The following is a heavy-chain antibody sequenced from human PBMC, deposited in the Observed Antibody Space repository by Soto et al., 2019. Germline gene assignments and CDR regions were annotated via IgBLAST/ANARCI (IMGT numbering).Heavy chain of an antibody. J-gene: IGHJ4*02. CDR2: ISGSSRYT. CDR3: ARHTSGWHYYDY. V-gene: IGHV3-11*06. Sequence: GGALRLSCAASGFNFSDHYMNWIRQAPGKGLEWVSYISGSSRYTNFADSVKGRCTISRDNAKNSLYLQMNSLRAEDTAVYYCARHTSGWHYYDYWGQGTPVTVSS. CDR1: GFNFSDHY. D-gene: IGHD6-19*01.